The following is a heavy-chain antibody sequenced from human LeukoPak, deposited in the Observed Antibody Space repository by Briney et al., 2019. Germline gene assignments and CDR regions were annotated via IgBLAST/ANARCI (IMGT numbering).Heavy chain of an antibody. Sequence: GGSLRLSCAASGFTFSSYSMNWVRQAPGKGLEWVSSISSSSSYIYYADSVKGRFTISRDNAKNSLYLQMSSLRAEDTAVYYCARDKDSYGWFDPWGQGTLVTVSS. CDR2: ISSSSSYI. CDR1: GFTFSSYS. CDR3: ARDKDSYGWFDP. D-gene: IGHD5-18*01. J-gene: IGHJ5*02. V-gene: IGHV3-21*01.